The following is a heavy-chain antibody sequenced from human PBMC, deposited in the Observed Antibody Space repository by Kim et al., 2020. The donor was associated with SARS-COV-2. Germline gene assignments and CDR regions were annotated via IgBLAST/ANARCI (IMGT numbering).Heavy chain of an antibody. D-gene: IGHD4-17*01. CDR3: ARVDYGDYIFDY. J-gene: IGHJ4*02. CDR1: GGSISSYY. CDR2: IYYSGST. Sequence: SETLSLTCTVSGGSISSYYWSWIRQPPGKGLEWIGYIYYSGSTNYNPSLKSRVTISVDTSKNQFSLKLSSVTAADTAVYYCARVDYGDYIFDYWGQGTLVTVSS. V-gene: IGHV4-59*01.